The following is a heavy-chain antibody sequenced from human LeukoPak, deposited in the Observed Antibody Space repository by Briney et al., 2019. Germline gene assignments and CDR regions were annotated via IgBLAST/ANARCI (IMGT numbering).Heavy chain of an antibody. V-gene: IGHV3-74*01. J-gene: IGHJ4*02. CDR3: ARARDPYDFWSGYRDY. D-gene: IGHD3-3*01. CDR1: GFTFSSYW. CDR2: INSDGSST. Sequence: PGGSLRLSCAASGFTFSSYWMHWVRHAPGKGLVWVSRINSDGSSTCYADSVKGRFTISRENAKNTLYLQMNSLRAEDTAVYYCARARDPYDFWSGYRDYWGQGTLVTVSS.